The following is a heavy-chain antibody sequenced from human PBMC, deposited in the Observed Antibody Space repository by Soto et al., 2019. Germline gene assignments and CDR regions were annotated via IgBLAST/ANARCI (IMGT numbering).Heavy chain of an antibody. V-gene: IGHV5-10-1*01. Sequence: PGESLKISCKGSGYSFTSYWISWVRQMPGNGLEWMGRIDPSDSYTNYSPSFQGHVTISADKSISTAYLQWSSLKASDTAMYYCARHWRYSSSSPVGYYYYGMDVWGQGTTVTVYS. CDR1: GYSFTSYW. D-gene: IGHD6-6*01. CDR3: ARHWRYSSSSPVGYYYYGMDV. CDR2: IDPSDSYT. J-gene: IGHJ6*02.